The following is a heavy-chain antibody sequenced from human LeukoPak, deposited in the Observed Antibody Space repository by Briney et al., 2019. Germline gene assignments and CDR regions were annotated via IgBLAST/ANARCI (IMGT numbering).Heavy chain of an antibody. D-gene: IGHD1-26*01. CDR3: VREDELGLTSDGFDY. V-gene: IGHV3-48*03. J-gene: IGHJ4*02. CDR1: GFTFSDCE. Sequence: GGSLRLSCIISGFTFSDCEMHWVRQTSGKGLEWVAYIDTSGSVALYANSVKGRFVISRDNAKNSLSLQMNSLRVEDTAIYYCVREDELGLTSDGFDYWGQGTAVTVSS. CDR2: IDTSGSVA.